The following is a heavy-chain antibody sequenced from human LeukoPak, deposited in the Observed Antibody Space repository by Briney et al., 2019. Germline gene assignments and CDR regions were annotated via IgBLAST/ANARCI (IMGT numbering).Heavy chain of an antibody. D-gene: IGHD3-3*01. V-gene: IGHV3-21*01. J-gene: IGHJ4*02. CDR3: ARVRSWSGQEAY. CDR1: GFTFSSYT. CDR2: ISSSSSYI. Sequence: PGGSLRLSCAASGFTFSSYTMNWVRQAPGKGLGWVSSISSSSSYIYYADSVKGRFTLSRDNAKNSLYLQMNSLRAEDTAVYYCARVRSWSGQEAYWGQGTLVTVSS.